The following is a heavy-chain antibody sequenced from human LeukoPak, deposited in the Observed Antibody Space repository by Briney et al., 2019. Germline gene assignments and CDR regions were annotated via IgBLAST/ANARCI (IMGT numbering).Heavy chain of an antibody. CDR3: ARDLGMANYFDY. CDR1: GFTFSSYG. CDR2: IWYDGSNK. J-gene: IGHJ4*02. V-gene: IGHV3-33*01. D-gene: IGHD1-20*01. Sequence: PGGSLRLSCAASGFTFSSYGMHWVRQAPGKGLEWVAVIWYDGSNKYYADSVKGRFTISRDNSKNTLYLQMNSLRAEDTAAYYCARDLGMANYFDYWGQGTLVTVSS.